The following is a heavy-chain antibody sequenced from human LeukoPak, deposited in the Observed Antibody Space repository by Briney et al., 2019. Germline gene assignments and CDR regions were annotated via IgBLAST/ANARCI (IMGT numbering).Heavy chain of an antibody. CDR3: ARGGYYGSGNDFRFDP. V-gene: IGHV4-34*01. CDR1: AGSFSGYY. D-gene: IGHD3-10*01. CDR2: INHSGST. Sequence: PSETLSLACAVYAGSFSGYYWSWIRQPPAKGLEWIGAINHSGSTNYNPSLKSRVTISVDTSKNQFSLKLNSVTAADTAVYYCARGGYYGSGNDFRFDPWGQGTLVTVSS. J-gene: IGHJ5*02.